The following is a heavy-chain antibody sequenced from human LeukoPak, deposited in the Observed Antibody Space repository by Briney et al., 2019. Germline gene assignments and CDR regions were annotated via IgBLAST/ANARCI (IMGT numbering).Heavy chain of an antibody. V-gene: IGHV3-48*03. D-gene: IGHD3-16*01. CDR2: ISSSGSTI. CDR1: GFTFSSYE. J-gene: IGHJ4*02. CDR3: ARASNYDYVWGTKTGTDYFDY. Sequence: GGSLRPSCAASGFTFSSYEMNWVRQAPGKGLEWVSYISSSGSTIYYADSVKGRFTISRDNAKNSLYLQMNSLRAEDTAVYYCARASNYDYVWGTKTGTDYFDYWGQGTLVTVSS.